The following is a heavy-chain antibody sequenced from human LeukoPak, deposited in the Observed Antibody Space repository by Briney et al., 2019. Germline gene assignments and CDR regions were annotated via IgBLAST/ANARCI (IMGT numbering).Heavy chain of an antibody. V-gene: IGHV1-69*01. CDR3: ARGWLAETTVVTPYNY. CDR1: GGTFSSTT. CDR2: ITPIFRTP. J-gene: IGHJ4*02. D-gene: IGHD2-21*02. Sequence: SVKVSCKASGGTFSSTTINWVRQAPGQGLEWMGGITPIFRTPNYAQKFQGRVTITAVESMSTAYMELSSLRSEDTAVYYCARGWLAETTVVTPYNYWGQETLVTVSS.